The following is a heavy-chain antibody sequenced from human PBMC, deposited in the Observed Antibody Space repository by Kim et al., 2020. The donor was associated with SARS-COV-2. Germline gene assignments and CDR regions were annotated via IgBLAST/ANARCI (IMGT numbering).Heavy chain of an antibody. CDR1: GFTFSSYG. J-gene: IGHJ6*02. CDR3: ARDGSVRGVIYYYYGMDV. CDR2: IWYDGSNK. Sequence: GGSLRLSCAASGFTFSSYGMHWVRQAPGKGLEWVAVIWYDGSNKYYADSVKGRFTISRDNSKNTLYLQMNSLRAEDTAVYYCARDGSVRGVIYYYYGMDVWGQGTTVTVSS. D-gene: IGHD3-10*01. V-gene: IGHV3-33*01.